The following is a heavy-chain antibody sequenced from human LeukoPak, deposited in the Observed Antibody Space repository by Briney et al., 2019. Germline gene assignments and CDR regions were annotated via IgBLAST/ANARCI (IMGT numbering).Heavy chain of an antibody. CDR3: AREVSPERYCSGGSCYWDY. J-gene: IGHJ4*02. CDR1: GFTFSSYA. D-gene: IGHD2-15*01. Sequence: GGSLRLSCAASGFTFSSYAMHWVRQAPGKGLEWVAVISYDGSNKYYADSVKGRFTISRDNSKNTLYLQMNSLRAEDTAVYYCAREVSPERYCSGGSCYWDYWGQGTLVTVSS. V-gene: IGHV3-30-3*01. CDR2: ISYDGSNK.